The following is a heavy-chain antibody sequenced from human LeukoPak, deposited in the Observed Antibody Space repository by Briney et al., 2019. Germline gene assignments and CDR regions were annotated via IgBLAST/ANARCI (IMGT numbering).Heavy chain of an antibody. V-gene: IGHV3-23*01. D-gene: IGHD3-10*01. CDR3: ARDGDTAIRGVNFDY. J-gene: IGHJ4*02. CDR2: IGNSGNDK. CDR1: GFSFSGYG. Sequence: GSLRLSCVGSGFSFSGYGMCWVRQAPGKGLEWVSAIGNSGNDKHYADSVKGRFSISRDNSKSTLYLEMNSLRAEDTAVYYCARDGDTAIRGVNFDYWGQGTLVTVSS.